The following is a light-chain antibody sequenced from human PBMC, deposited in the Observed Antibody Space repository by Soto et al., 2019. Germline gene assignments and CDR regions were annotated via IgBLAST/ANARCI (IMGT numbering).Light chain of an antibody. Sequence: QSALTQPASVSGYPGQSITISCTGTSSDVGSYNLVSWYQQHPGKAPKLMIYEGSKRPSGVSNRFSGSKSGNTASLTISGLQAEDEADYYCCSYAGSSTFKVFGGGTKLTVL. J-gene: IGLJ2*01. CDR2: EGS. V-gene: IGLV2-23*03. CDR1: SSDVGSYNL. CDR3: CSYAGSSTFKV.